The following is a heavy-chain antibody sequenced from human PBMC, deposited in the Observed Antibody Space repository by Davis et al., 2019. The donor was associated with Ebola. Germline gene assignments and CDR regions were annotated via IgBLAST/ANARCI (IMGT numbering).Heavy chain of an antibody. V-gene: IGHV3-7*03. Sequence: PGGSLRHSCAASGFTFSYSWMDWVRQAPGKGLEWVANINQDGSEKFYVDSVKGRFTISRDNAKNSLYLQMNSLRAEDTAVYFCSRILDDWGQGTLVTVSS. CDR3: SRILDD. J-gene: IGHJ4*02. CDR1: GFTFSYSW. CDR2: INQDGSEK.